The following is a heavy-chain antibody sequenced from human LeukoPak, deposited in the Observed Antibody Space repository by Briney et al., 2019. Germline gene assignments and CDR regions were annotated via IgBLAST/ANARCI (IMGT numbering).Heavy chain of an antibody. CDR1: GFTVNSNY. J-gene: IGHJ6*04. V-gene: IGHV3-53*01. CDR2: IYSDGST. D-gene: IGHD3-9*01. CDR3: ARVLYILRYFDY. Sequence: GGSLRLSCAASGFTVNSNYMSWVRQAPGKGLEWVSVIYSDGSTYYADSVKGRFTISRDNSKNTLHLQMNSLRAEDTAVYYCARVLYILRYFDYWGKGTTVTISS.